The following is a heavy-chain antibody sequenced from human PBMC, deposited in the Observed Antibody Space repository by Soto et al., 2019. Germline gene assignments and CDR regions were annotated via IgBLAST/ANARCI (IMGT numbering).Heavy chain of an antibody. Sequence: PSETLSLTCIVSGGSISSSSYYWGWIRQPPGKGLEWIGSIYYSGSTYYNPSLKSRVTISVDTSKNQFSLKLSSVTAADTAVFYCKRHRARNWFDPWGQGTLVTVSS. CDR3: KRHRARNWFDP. J-gene: IGHJ5*02. CDR2: IYYSGST. D-gene: IGHD6-6*01. CDR1: GGSISSSSYY. V-gene: IGHV4-39*01.